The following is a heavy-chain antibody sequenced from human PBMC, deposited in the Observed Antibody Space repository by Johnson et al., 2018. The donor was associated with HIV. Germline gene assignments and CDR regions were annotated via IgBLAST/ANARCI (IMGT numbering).Heavy chain of an antibody. Sequence: VQLVESGGGVVQPGRSLRLSCAASGFTFSSYGMHWVRQAPGKGLEWVSYISSSGSTIYYADSVKGRFTISRDNAKNSLYLQMNSLRVEDTAVYYCARPIARGASNIWGQGTMVTVSS. CDR1: GFTFSSYG. J-gene: IGHJ3*02. CDR3: ARPIARGASNI. D-gene: IGHD1-26*01. CDR2: ISSSGSTI. V-gene: IGHV3-48*04.